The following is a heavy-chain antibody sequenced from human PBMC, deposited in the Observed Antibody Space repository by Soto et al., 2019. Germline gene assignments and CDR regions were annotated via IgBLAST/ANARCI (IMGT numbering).Heavy chain of an antibody. D-gene: IGHD4-17*01. CDR2: ISGSGGST. V-gene: IGHV3-23*04. CDR1: GFTFDDYT. CDR3: AKPYGDYYYYGMDV. J-gene: IGHJ6*02. Sequence: EVQLVESGGVVVQPGGSLRLSCAASGFTFDDYTMHWVRQAPGKGLEWVSAISGSGGSTYYADSVKGRFTISRDNSKNTLYLQMSSLRAEDTAVYYCAKPYGDYYYYGMDVWGQGTTVTVSS.